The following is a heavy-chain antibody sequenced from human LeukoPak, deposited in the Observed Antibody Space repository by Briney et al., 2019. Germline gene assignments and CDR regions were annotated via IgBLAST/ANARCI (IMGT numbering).Heavy chain of an antibody. V-gene: IGHV7-4-1*02. J-gene: IGHJ4*02. CDR1: GYSFTRYA. CDR2: INTNTGNP. Sequence: ASVKVSCKASGYSFTRYAMNWVRQAPGQGLEWMGWINTNTGNPTYAQGFTGRFVFSLDTSVSTAYLQISSLKAEDTAVYYCARDKYQLPYEIDYWGQGTLVTVSS. D-gene: IGHD2-2*01. CDR3: ARDKYQLPYEIDY.